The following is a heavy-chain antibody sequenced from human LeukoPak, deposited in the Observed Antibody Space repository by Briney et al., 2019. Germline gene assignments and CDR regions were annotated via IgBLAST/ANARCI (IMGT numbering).Heavy chain of an antibody. Sequence: SVKVSCKASGGTFSSYAIGWVRQAPGQGLEWVGGIIPIFGTANYAQKFQGRVTITADESTSTAYMELSSLRSEDTAVYYCARDQSGPGDYWGQGTLVTVSS. D-gene: IGHD5-12*01. CDR3: ARDQSGPGDY. V-gene: IGHV1-69*13. CDR1: GGTFSSYA. J-gene: IGHJ4*02. CDR2: IIPIFGTA.